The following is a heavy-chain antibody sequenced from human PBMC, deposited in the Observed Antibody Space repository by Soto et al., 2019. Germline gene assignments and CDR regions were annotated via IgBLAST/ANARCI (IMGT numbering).Heavy chain of an antibody. CDR1: GGTFSSYA. CDR3: AQQSVGGYCSSTSCYRDNWFDP. D-gene: IGHD2-2*01. V-gene: IGHV1-69*01. Sequence: QVQLVQSGAEVKKPGSSVKVSCKASGGTFSSYAISWVRQAPGQGLEWMGGIIPIFGTANYAQKFQGRVTITADESTSTAYMELSSLRSEDTAVYYRAQQSVGGYCSSTSCYRDNWFDPWGQGTLVTVSS. CDR2: IIPIFGTA. J-gene: IGHJ5*02.